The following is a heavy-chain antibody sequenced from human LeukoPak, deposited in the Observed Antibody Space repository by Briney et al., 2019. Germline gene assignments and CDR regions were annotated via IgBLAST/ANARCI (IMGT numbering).Heavy chain of an antibody. V-gene: IGHV1-2*02. CDR2: INPNSGGT. D-gene: IGHD3/OR15-3a*01. Sequence: GASVKVSCKASGYTFTGHYMHWVRQAPGQGLEWMGWINPNSGGTNYAQKFQGRVTMTRDTSISTAYMELSRLRSDDTAVYYCARDLDGWTGFDYWGQGTLVTVSS. CDR1: GYTFTGHY. CDR3: ARDLDGWTGFDY. J-gene: IGHJ4*02.